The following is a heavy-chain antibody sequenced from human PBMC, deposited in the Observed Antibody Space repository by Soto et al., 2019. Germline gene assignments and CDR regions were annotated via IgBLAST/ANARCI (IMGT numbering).Heavy chain of an antibody. Sequence: SETLSLTCTVSGASFSSVDYYWSWIRQPPGKGLEWIGYIYSSASTYYNPSLRSRVAISLDTSKNQFSLNLRSVTAADTAVYYCVRDNYGDYDSWGQGTLVTVSS. CDR1: GASFSSVDYY. D-gene: IGHD4-17*01. CDR3: VRDNYGDYDS. J-gene: IGHJ5*01. CDR2: IYSSAST. V-gene: IGHV4-30-4*01.